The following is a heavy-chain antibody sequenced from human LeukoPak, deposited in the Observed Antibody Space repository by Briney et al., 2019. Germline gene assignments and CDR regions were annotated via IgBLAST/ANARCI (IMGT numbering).Heavy chain of an antibody. CDR3: ARSSRYYYGSGSYDY. V-gene: IGHV4-34*01. D-gene: IGHD3-10*01. CDR2: INHSGST. CDR1: GGSFSGYY. J-gene: IGHJ4*02. Sequence: PSETLSLTCAVYGGSFSGYYWSWIRQPPGKGLEWIGEINHSGSTNYNPSLKSRVTISVDTSKNQFSLKLSSVTAADTAVYYCARSSRYYYGSGSYDYWGQGTLVTVSS.